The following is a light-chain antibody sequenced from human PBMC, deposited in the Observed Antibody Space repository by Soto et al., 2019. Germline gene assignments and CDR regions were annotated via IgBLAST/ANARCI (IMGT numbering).Light chain of an antibody. CDR3: QAWDSSAAAYV. V-gene: IGLV3-1*01. J-gene: IGLJ1*01. CDR1: KLGNKY. CDR2: QDY. Sequence: SYELTQPPSVSVSPGQTASITCSGDKLGNKYACWYQQKPGQSPVLVIYQDYKRPSGIPERFSGSNSGNTAALTIGGTQAMDEADYYCQAWDSSAAAYVFGTGTKLTVL.